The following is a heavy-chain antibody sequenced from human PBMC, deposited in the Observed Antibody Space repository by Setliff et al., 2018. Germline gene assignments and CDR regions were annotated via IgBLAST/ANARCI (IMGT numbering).Heavy chain of an antibody. J-gene: IGHJ5*02. CDR1: GFTLSEYG. V-gene: IGHV3-49*04. D-gene: IGHD2-15*01. CDR3: ARDVFCSGGSCDNWFDP. CDR2: IRSKASGGTT. Sequence: GGSLRLSCTASGFTLSEYGMNWVRQAPGKGLEWVGFIRSKASGGTTEYAASVKGRFSISRDNAKSTLYLQMNSLRAEDTAVYYCARDVFCSGGSCDNWFDPWGQGTLVTVS.